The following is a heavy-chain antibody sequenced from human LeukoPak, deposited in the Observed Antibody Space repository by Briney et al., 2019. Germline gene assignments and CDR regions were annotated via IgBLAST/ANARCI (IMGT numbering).Heavy chain of an antibody. Sequence: ASVKVSCKASGGTFSSYAISWVRQAPGQGLEWMGGIFPIFGTANYAQKFQGRVTITADESTSTAYMELSSLRSEDTAVYYCATETLDYYDSSGYLGYWGQGTLVTVSS. D-gene: IGHD3-22*01. V-gene: IGHV1-69*13. CDR2: IFPIFGTA. CDR3: ATETLDYYDSSGYLGY. CDR1: GGTFSSYA. J-gene: IGHJ4*02.